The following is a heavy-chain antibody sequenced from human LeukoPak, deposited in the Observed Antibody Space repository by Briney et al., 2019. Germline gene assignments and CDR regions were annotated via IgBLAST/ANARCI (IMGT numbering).Heavy chain of an antibody. Sequence: GGSLRLSCAASGFTFSSYWMSWVRQAPGKGLEWVADIKQDGSEKYYVDSVKGRFTISRDNAKNSLYLQMNSLRAEDTAVYYCARVSTMVRGVIRYWGQGTLVTVSS. D-gene: IGHD3-10*01. CDR3: ARVSTMVRGVIRY. CDR2: IKQDGSEK. CDR1: GFTFSSYW. J-gene: IGHJ4*02. V-gene: IGHV3-7*01.